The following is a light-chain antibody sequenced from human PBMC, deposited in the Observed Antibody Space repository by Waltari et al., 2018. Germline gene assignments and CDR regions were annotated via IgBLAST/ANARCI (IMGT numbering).Light chain of an antibody. V-gene: IGLV4-69*01. CDR1: SGHSSNI. Sequence: QLVLTQSPSASASLGASVKLTCTLSSGHSSNIIAWHQQQPEKGPRYLMKVHSDGSHGKGAEIPDRFSGSSSGAERYRTISSLQSEDEADYYCQTGGHGTWVFGGGTKLTVL. J-gene: IGLJ3*02. CDR2: VHSDGSH. CDR3: QTGGHGTWV.